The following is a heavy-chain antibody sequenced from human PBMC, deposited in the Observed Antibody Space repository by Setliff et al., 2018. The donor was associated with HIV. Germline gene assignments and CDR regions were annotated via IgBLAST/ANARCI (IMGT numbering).Heavy chain of an antibody. D-gene: IGHD4-17*01. CDR1: GYSISSGYY. V-gene: IGHV4-38-2*01. CDR2: IYHNGIT. Sequence: SETLSLTCGVSGYSISSGYYWGWIRQPPGKGLEWVGSIYHNGITYYNPSLKSRVTISVDTSRNQFSLKLSSVTAADTAIYYCARRIYGNNPYFDYWSQGTLVTVSS. CDR3: ARRIYGNNPYFDY. J-gene: IGHJ4*02.